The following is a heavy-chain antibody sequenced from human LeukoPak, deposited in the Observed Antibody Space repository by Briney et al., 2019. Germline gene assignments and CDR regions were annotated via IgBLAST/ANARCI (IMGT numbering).Heavy chain of an antibody. CDR1: GFTFSSDW. D-gene: IGHD2-2*01. CDR2: IKQDGSEK. J-gene: IGHJ3*01. Sequence: QAGGSLRLSCAASGFTFSSDWMSWVRQAPGKGVEGVAKIKQDGSEKYYVDSVKGGLTISRDNANNSLSLQMHSLRAEDTAVYYCARDQGYCTSASCRGDAFDVWGQGSMISVSS. CDR3: ARDQGYCTSASCRGDAFDV. V-gene: IGHV3-7*01.